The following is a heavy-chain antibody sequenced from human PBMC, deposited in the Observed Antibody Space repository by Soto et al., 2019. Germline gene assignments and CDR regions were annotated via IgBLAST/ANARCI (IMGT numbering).Heavy chain of an antibody. D-gene: IGHD6-13*01. CDR1: GGTFSSYA. CDR2: IIPIFGTA. Sequence: QVQLVQSGAEVKKPGSSVKVSCKASGGTFSSYAISWVRQAPGQGLEWMGGIIPIFGTANYAQKFQGRVTITADESTSTAYMELSSLRSEDTAVYYCARDGIAAAGTPDYHGRDVWGQGTTVTVSS. CDR3: ARDGIAAAGTPDYHGRDV. J-gene: IGHJ6*02. V-gene: IGHV1-69*01.